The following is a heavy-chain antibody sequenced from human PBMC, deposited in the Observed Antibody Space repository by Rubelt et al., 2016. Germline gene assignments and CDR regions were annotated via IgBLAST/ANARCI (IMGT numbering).Heavy chain of an antibody. CDR2: THSAGSST. V-gene: IGHV3-74*01. D-gene: IGHD2-2*01. J-gene: IGHJ6*02. CDR3: AKAAHCSSTTCHVHGMDV. CDR1: GFTLDDYA. Sequence: GGGLVQPGRSLRLSCAASGFTLDDYAMHWVRQAPGKGLVWVSRTHSAGSSTDYADSVKGRFTISKDNAKNTLYLQMNSLRAEDTAVYYCAKAAHCSSTTCHVHGMDVWGQGTTVTVSS.